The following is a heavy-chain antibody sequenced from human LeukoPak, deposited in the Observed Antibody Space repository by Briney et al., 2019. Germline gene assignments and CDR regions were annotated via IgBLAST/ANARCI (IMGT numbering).Heavy chain of an antibody. J-gene: IGHJ4*02. Sequence: AETLSLTCTVSGGSIGGYFWSWIRQPAGKGLEWIGRIYSSGSNNYNPSLKGRVTMSLDTSKNHLSLNLSSVTAADTAVYYCAREPTSGREPTSGRPLDYWGQGTLVTVSS. V-gene: IGHV4-4*07. CDR1: GGSIGGYF. CDR3: AREPTSGREPTSGRPLDY. D-gene: IGHD5-12*01. CDR2: IYSSGSN.